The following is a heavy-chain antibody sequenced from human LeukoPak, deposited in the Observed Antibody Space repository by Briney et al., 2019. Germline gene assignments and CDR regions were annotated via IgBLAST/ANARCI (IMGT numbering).Heavy chain of an antibody. CDR3: ARAGKYCGGDCYSGWFDP. V-gene: IGHV1-69*05. CDR2: IIPIFGTA. Sequence: ASVKVSCKASGGTFSSYAISWVRQAPGRGLEWMGGIIPIFGTANYAQKFQGRVTITTDESTSTAYMELSSLRSEDTAVYYCARAGKYCGGDCYSGWFDPWGQGTLVTVSS. J-gene: IGHJ5*02. CDR1: GGTFSSYA. D-gene: IGHD2-21*02.